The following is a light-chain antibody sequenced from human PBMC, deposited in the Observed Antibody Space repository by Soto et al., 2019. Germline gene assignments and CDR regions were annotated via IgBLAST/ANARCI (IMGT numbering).Light chain of an antibody. V-gene: IGLV1-40*01. J-gene: IGLJ2*01. CDR3: QSYDNSLSGSLV. CDR1: TSNLGAGYD. CDR2: GNR. Sequence: QSVLTQPPSVSGAPGQRVTLSCTGNTSNLGAGYDVHWYQQLPGAAPKLVIFGNRNRPSGVPERFSGSKSGTSASLAITGLQAEDEADYYCQSYDNSLSGSLVFGGGTKLTVL.